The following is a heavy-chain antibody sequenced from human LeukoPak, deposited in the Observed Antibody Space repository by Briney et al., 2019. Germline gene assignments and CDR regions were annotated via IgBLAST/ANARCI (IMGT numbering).Heavy chain of an antibody. CDR3: ARDLTYGGNSPRFDY. CDR2: IYHSGST. D-gene: IGHD4-23*01. J-gene: IGHJ4*02. CDR1: GYSISSGYY. V-gene: IGHV4-38-2*02. Sequence: SETLSLTCTVSGYSISSGYYWGWIRQPPGKGLEWIGNIYHSGSTYYNPSLKSRVTMSVDSSKYHFSLNLSSVTAADTAVYYCARDLTYGGNSPRFDYWGQGTLVTVSS.